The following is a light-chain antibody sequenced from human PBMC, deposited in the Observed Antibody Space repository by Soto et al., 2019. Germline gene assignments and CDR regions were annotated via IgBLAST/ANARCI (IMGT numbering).Light chain of an antibody. V-gene: IGKV1-5*03. J-gene: IGKJ1*01. CDR2: KAS. Sequence: DIQMTQSPSTLSASVGDRVTITCRASQSISTWLAWYQQKPGKAPKLLIYKASSLEGGVPSRFSGSGSGTNFTLPIATLRLDDFATYNGKQYFIGGRLGKGTRGNIK. CDR1: QSISTW. CDR3: KQYFIGGR.